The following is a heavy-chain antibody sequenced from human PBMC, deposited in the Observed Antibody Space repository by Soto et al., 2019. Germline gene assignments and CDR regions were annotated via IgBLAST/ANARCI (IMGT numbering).Heavy chain of an antibody. V-gene: IGHV4-31*03. CDR3: AIDGGDTYSKDGFFAS. J-gene: IGHJ4*02. D-gene: IGHD2-21*02. CDR1: AGSFSSDSFI. Sequence: SETLSLTCSVSAGSFSSDSFIWSWVRQFPGKGLEWIGYINYSGTTYYNPSLRIRITMSVDRSKNQFSLNLSSMTAADTAVYYCAIDGGDTYSKDGFFASWGQGTLVTVSS. CDR2: INYSGTT.